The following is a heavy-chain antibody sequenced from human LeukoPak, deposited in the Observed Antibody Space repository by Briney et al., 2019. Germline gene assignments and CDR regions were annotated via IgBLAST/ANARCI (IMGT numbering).Heavy chain of an antibody. CDR3: GKEEFGEVVIGY. Sequence: GGSLRLACAVSGLIFSDYAMTWVRQAPGKGREWVSGVSDRGSKTYYADSVEGRLTISRHNCENSLFLQMNSLSAEHTAVYYCGKEEFGEVVIGYWGQGILVTVTS. J-gene: IGHJ4*02. CDR2: VSDRGSKT. CDR1: GLIFSDYA. D-gene: IGHD3-10*01. V-gene: IGHV3-23*01.